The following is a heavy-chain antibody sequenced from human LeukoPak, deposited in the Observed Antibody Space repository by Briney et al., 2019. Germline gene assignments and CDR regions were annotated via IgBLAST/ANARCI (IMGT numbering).Heavy chain of an antibody. Sequence: ASVKVSCKASGYTFTGYYMHWVRQAPGQGLEWMGWINPNSGGTNYAQKFQGRVTMTRDTSISTAYMELSRLRSDDTAVYYCARDYYGSGPRALDIWGQGTMVTVSS. CDR2: INPNSGGT. J-gene: IGHJ3*02. V-gene: IGHV1-2*02. D-gene: IGHD3-10*01. CDR1: GYTFTGYY. CDR3: ARDYYGSGPRALDI.